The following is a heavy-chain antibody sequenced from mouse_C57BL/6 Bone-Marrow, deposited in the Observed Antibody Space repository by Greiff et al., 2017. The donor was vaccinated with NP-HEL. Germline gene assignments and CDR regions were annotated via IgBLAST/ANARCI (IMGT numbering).Heavy chain of an antibody. D-gene: IGHD2-3*01. V-gene: IGHV1-55*01. CDR2: IYPGSGST. CDR3: ARCGDGYFDY. CDR1: GYTFNSYW. Sequence: VQLQQPGAELVKPGASVKMSCKASGYTFNSYWITWVKQRPGQGLEWIGDIYPGSGSTNYNEKFKSKATLTVDTSSSTAYRQLSSLTAEDSAVYYCARCGDGYFDYWGKGTTLTVSS. J-gene: IGHJ2*01.